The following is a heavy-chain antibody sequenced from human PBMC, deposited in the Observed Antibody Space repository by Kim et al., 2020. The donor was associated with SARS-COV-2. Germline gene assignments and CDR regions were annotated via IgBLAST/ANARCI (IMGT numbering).Heavy chain of an antibody. CDR2: IYPGDSDT. CDR3: ARKLYCSGGICYRGWYFDL. D-gene: IGHD2-15*01. J-gene: IGHJ2*01. Sequence: GESLKISCKGSGYSFTSYWIGWVRQMPGKGLEWMGIIYPGDSDTRYSPSFQGQVTISADKSISTTYLQWSSLKASDTAMYYCARKLYCSGGICYRGWYFDLCVRGNLVTVSS. V-gene: IGHV5-51*01. CDR1: GYSFTSYW.